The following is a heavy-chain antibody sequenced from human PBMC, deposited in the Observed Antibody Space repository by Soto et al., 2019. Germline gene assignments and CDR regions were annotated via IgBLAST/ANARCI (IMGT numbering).Heavy chain of an antibody. Sequence: GASVKVSCKASGYTFTNYYLHWVRQAPGQGLEWVGMINPSARSASYAQKLRGRLTMDRDTSTTTVYMELSRLTFEDTAVYFCARDNSAANGVLDHWGQGPLVTASS. CDR1: GYTFTNYY. CDR3: ARDNSAANGVLDH. J-gene: IGHJ4*02. CDR2: INPSARSA. V-gene: IGHV1-46*04. D-gene: IGHD1-1*01.